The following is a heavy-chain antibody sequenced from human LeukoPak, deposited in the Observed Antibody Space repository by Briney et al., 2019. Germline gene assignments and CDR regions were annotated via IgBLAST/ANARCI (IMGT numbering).Heavy chain of an antibody. CDR3: ARPGPGSHFELGY. V-gene: IGHV1-46*01. CDR2: INPSGGST. Sequence: ASVKVSCKASGYSFVLYGISWVRQAPGQGLEWMGIINPSGGSTSYAQKFQGRVTMTRDMSTSTVYMELSSLRSEDTAVYYCARPGPGSHFELGYWGQGTLVTVSS. D-gene: IGHD3-10*01. J-gene: IGHJ4*02. CDR1: GYSFVLYG.